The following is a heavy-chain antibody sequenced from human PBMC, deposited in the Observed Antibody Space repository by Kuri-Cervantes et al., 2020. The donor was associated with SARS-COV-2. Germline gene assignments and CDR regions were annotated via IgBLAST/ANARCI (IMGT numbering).Heavy chain of an antibody. Sequence: SCTVSGGSISSGSYYWSWIRQPAGKGLEWIGRIYTSGSTSYNPSLKSRVTISVDTSKNQFSLKLSSVTAADTAVYYCARDIHSSGWPGWFDPWGQGTLVTVSS. CDR1: GGSISSGSYY. CDR3: ARDIHSSGWPGWFDP. CDR2: IYTSGST. J-gene: IGHJ5*02. V-gene: IGHV4-61*02. D-gene: IGHD6-19*01.